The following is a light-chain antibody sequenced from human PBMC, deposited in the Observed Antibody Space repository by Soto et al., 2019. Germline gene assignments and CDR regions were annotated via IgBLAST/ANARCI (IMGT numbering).Light chain of an antibody. J-gene: IGKJ2*01. Sequence: EIVLTQSPATLSLSPGERATLSCRASQSVSSYLAWYQQKPAQAPRLLIYDAFNRSTGIPARFSGSGSGTDFTLTISSLEPEDFAVYYCQQRSNWPPYTFGQGTKLEIK. CDR3: QQRSNWPPYT. CDR2: DAF. V-gene: IGKV3-11*01. CDR1: QSVSSY.